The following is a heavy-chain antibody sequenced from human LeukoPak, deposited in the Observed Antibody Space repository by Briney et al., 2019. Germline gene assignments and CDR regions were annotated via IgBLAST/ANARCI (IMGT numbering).Heavy chain of an antibody. D-gene: IGHD3-22*01. CDR1: GGSISSGGYY. Sequence: PSETLSLTCTVSGGSISSGGYYWSWIRQHPGKGLEWIGYIYYSGSTYYNPSLKSRVTISVDTSKNQLSLKLSSVTAADTAVYYCARALYYYDSSGTWWFDPWGQGTLVTVSS. J-gene: IGHJ5*02. V-gene: IGHV4-31*03. CDR3: ARALYYYDSSGTWWFDP. CDR2: IYYSGST.